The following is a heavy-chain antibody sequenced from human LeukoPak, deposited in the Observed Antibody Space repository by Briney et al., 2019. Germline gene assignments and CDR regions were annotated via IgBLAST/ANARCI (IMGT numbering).Heavy chain of an antibody. CDR2: IIPIFGTA. Sequence: ASVKVSCKASGGTFSSYAISWVRQAPGQGLEWMGGIIPIFGTANYAQKFQGRVMITADKSTSTAYMELSSLRSEDTAVYYCARYGSTSCYACFDYWGQGTLVTVSS. CDR3: ARYGSTSCYACFDY. V-gene: IGHV1-69*06. D-gene: IGHD2-2*01. J-gene: IGHJ4*02. CDR1: GGTFSSYA.